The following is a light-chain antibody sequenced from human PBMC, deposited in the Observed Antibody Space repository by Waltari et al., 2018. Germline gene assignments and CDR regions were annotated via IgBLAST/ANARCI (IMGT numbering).Light chain of an antibody. Sequence: QSVLTQPPSVSAAQGKKVTIPCSESSSNVGSYDVSWYQQVPGAAPKLLIYGNTHRPSGIPDRFSGSKSGTATLDITGLQTGDEADYYCATWDSSLNSVVFGGGTKLTVL. V-gene: IGLV1-51*01. CDR3: ATWDSSLNSVV. CDR1: SSNVGSYD. J-gene: IGLJ2*01. CDR2: GNT.